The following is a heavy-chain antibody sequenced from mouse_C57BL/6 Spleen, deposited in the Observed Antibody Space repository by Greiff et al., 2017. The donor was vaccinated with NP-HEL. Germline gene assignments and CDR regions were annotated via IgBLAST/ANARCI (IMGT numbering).Heavy chain of an antibody. J-gene: IGHJ3*01. V-gene: IGHV1-54*01. Sequence: QVQLQQSGAELVRPGTSVKVSCKASGYAFTNYLIEWVKQRPGQGLEWIGVINPGSGGTNYNEKFKGKATLTADKSSSTAYIQLSSLTSEDSAVYFCARYDYDDPFADWGQGTLVTVSA. CDR3: ARYDYDDPFAD. CDR1: GYAFTNYL. D-gene: IGHD2-4*01. CDR2: INPGSGGT.